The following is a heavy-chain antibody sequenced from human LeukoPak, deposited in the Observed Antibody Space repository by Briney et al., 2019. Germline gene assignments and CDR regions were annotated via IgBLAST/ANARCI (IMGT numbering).Heavy chain of an antibody. CDR3: TTIKRGNIFGYFDF. CDR1: GGSMTTHH. V-gene: IGHV4-59*11. D-gene: IGHD5-18*01. J-gene: IGHJ4*02. CDR2: VFDSGRT. Sequence: SETLSLTCTVSGGSMTTHHWNWIRQTPGKGLEWIGYVFDSGRTKENPSLKSRVTLSADTSKSQLSLGLSSVTAADTAVYYCTTIKRGNIFGYFDFWGQGILVTVSS.